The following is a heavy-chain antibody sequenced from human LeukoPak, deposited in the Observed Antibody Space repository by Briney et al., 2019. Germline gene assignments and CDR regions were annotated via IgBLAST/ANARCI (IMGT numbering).Heavy chain of an antibody. Sequence: SGGSLRLSCTASGFTFSDYWMSWVRQAQGKGLEGVANINKDGSEKFYVDSVEGRFTISRDNSKNTLYLQMNSLRAEDTAVYYCARDRGNYGDYVPGAFDIWGQGTMVTVSS. D-gene: IGHD4-17*01. CDR1: GFTFSDYW. V-gene: IGHV3-7*01. CDR3: ARDRGNYGDYVPGAFDI. J-gene: IGHJ3*02. CDR2: INKDGSEK.